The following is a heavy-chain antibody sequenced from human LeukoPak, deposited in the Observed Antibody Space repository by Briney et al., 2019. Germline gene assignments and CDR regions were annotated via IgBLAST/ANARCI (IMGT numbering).Heavy chain of an antibody. V-gene: IGHV4-39*01. D-gene: IGHD3-9*01. CDR3: ARLTKGRFFDFVFDF. J-gene: IGHJ4*02. CDR1: GDSVSDTTHY. CDR2: IYYTGST. Sequence: RPSETLSLTCTVSGDSVSDTTHYWGRVPQPPGKGLEWIGNIYYTGSTYSNPSLRSRVTMSVDSSKNQFSLKMSSVTAADTAVYYCARLTKGRFFDFVFDFWGQGTLLTVSS.